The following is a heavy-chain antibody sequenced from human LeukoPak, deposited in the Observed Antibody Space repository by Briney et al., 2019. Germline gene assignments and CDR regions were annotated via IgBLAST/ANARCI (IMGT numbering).Heavy chain of an antibody. Sequence: SQTLSLTCAISGDSVSSNSAAWNWIRQSPSRGLEWLGRTYYRSKWYNDYAVSVKSRITINPDTSKNHFSLQLNSVTPEDTAVYYCARVGKRMAAAGDYYFYMDVWGKGTTVTISS. V-gene: IGHV6-1*01. J-gene: IGHJ6*03. CDR3: ARVGKRMAAAGDYYFYMDV. CDR1: GDSVSSNSAA. D-gene: IGHD6-13*01. CDR2: TYYRSKWYN.